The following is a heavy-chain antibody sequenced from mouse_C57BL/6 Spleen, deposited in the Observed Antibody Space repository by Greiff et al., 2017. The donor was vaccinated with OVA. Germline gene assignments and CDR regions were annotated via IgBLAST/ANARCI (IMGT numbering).Heavy chain of an antibody. J-gene: IGHJ2*01. Sequence: VKLQQSGAELARPGASVKMSCKASGYTFTSYTMHWVKQRPGQGLEWIGYINPSSGYTKYNQKFKDKATLTADKSSSTAYMQLSSLTSEDSAVYYCASGDYDNYWGQGTTLTVSS. CDR1: GYTFTSYT. CDR2: INPSSGYT. V-gene: IGHV1-4*01. D-gene: IGHD2-4*01. CDR3: ASGDYDNY.